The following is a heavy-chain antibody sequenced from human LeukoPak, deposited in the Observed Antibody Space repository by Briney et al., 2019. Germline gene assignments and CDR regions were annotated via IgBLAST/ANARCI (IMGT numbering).Heavy chain of an antibody. V-gene: IGHV4-59*01. CDR2: IYFTGST. Sequence: KPSETLSLTCTVSGGSIGSYYWHWIRQPPGKGLEWIGYIYFTGSTNYNPSLKSRVTISVDTSKNQFSLKLNSVTAADTAIYYCARSTYSSSQCVYWGQGTLVTVFS. D-gene: IGHD6-13*01. J-gene: IGHJ4*02. CDR3: ARSTYSSSQCVY. CDR1: GGSIGSYY.